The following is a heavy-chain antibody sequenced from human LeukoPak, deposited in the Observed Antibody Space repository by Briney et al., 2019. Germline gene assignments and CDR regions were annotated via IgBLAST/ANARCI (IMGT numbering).Heavy chain of an antibody. CDR1: GFTFSNYG. CDR2: VSYDGSNK. J-gene: IGHJ4*02. Sequence: GGSLRLSCAASGFTFSNYGMHWVRQAPGKGLEGVAGVSYDGSNKYYADPVKGRFTISRDISKKTLYLQMNSLRAEDTAVYYCAKDSSLGYYDTSSYPDYWGQGTLVTVSS. CDR3: AKDSSLGYYDTSSYPDY. D-gene: IGHD3-22*01. V-gene: IGHV3-30*18.